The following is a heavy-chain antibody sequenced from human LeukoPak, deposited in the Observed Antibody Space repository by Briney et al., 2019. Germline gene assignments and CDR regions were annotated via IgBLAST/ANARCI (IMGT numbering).Heavy chain of an antibody. CDR1: GFTFSSYA. J-gene: IGHJ4*02. CDR3: ARDGMGPYGDYVSYFDY. D-gene: IGHD4-17*01. CDR2: ISYDGSNK. Sequence: GGSLRLSCAASGFTFSSYAMHWVRQAPGKGQEWVAVISYDGSNKYYADSVKGRFTISRDNSKNTLYLQMNSLRAEDTAVYYCARDGMGPYGDYVSYFDYWGQGTLVTVSS. V-gene: IGHV3-30-3*01.